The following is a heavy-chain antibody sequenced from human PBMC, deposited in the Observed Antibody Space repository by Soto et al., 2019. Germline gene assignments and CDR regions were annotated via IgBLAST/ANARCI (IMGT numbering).Heavy chain of an antibody. CDR2: ISSNGDST. Sequence: GGSLRLSCSASGFTFSSYAMHWVRQAPGKGLEYVSAISSNGDSTYYADSVKGRFTISRDNSKNTLYLQMSSLRAEDTAVYYCVKEEAVAGTTRGAFDIWGQGTMVTVSS. D-gene: IGHD6-19*01. J-gene: IGHJ3*02. V-gene: IGHV3-64D*09. CDR1: GFTFSSYA. CDR3: VKEEAVAGTTRGAFDI.